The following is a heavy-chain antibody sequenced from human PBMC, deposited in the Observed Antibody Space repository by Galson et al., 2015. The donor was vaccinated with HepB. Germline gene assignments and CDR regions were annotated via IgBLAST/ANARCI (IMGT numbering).Heavy chain of an antibody. Sequence: GRLTISRDNSKNTLYLQMNRLRAEDTAVYYCAARYYDILTGYSIGDYWGQGTLVTVSS. J-gene: IGHJ4*02. CDR3: AARYYDILTGYSIGDY. V-gene: IGHV3-23*01. D-gene: IGHD3-9*01.